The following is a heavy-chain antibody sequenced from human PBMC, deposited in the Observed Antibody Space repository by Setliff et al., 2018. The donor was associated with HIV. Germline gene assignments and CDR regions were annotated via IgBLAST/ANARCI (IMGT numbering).Heavy chain of an antibody. CDR1: GYTFTGYY. Sequence: GASVKVSCKPSGYTFTGYYMHWVRQAPGQGLEWMGWINPNSGGTTYAQKFQGWITMTRDTSISTAYMELSRLRSDDTAVYYCARGMDYYDTSGYYQYYFDYWGQGTLVTVSS. D-gene: IGHD3-22*01. V-gene: IGHV1-2*04. J-gene: IGHJ4*02. CDR3: ARGMDYYDTSGYYQYYFDY. CDR2: INPNSGGT.